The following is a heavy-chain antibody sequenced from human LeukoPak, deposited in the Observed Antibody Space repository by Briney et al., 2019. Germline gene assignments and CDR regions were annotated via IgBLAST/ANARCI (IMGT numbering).Heavy chain of an antibody. CDR2: MNLDGREK. CDR1: GFSFSSYW. V-gene: IGHV3-7*01. Sequence: HPGGSLRLSCAASGFSFSSYWLSWVRQAPGKGLEWVANMNLDGREKYYEDSVRGRFTISRDNAKNSLYLQMNSLRAEDTAVYYCTCDLDRSDGLRGQGTMVTVSS. D-gene: IGHD2-8*01. J-gene: IGHJ3*01. CDR3: TCDLDRSDGL.